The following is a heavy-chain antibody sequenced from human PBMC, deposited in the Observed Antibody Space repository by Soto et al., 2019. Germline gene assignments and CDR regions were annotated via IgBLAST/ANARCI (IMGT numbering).Heavy chain of an antibody. V-gene: IGHV1-69*12. CDR2: IIPIFGTA. D-gene: IGHD6-6*01. J-gene: IGHJ6*02. CDR1: GGTFSSYA. Sequence: QVQLVQSGAEVKKPGSSVKVSCKASGGTFSSYAISWVRQAPGQGLEWMGVIIPIFGTANYAQKFQGRVTITADESKSTAYMELSSLRSEDTAVYYCAGQLVGVDYYYGMDVWGQGTTVTVSS. CDR3: AGQLVGVDYYYGMDV.